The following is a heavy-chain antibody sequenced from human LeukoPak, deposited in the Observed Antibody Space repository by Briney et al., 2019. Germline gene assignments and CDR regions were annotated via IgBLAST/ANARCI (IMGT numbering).Heavy chain of an antibody. CDR2: ISSSSSYI. CDR1: GFTFSSYS. V-gene: IGHV3-21*01. J-gene: IGHJ3*01. D-gene: IGHD5-18*01. Sequence: GGSLRLTCAASGFTFSSYSMNWVRQAPGRGLEWVSSISSSSSYIYYADSVKGRFTISRDNAKNSPYLQMNSLRAEDTAVYYCATYVDTVRYDAFDVWGQGTMVTVSS. CDR3: ATYVDTVRYDAFDV.